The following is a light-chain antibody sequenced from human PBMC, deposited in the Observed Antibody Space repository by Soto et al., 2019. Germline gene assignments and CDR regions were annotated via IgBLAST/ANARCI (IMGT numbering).Light chain of an antibody. CDR2: DAS. J-gene: IGKJ4*01. Sequence: EIVLTQSPATLSLSPGERATLSCRASQTVGRTLAWYQQKRGQAPRLLINDASNRAPGIPGRFSGSGSGTDFTLTISSLEPEDVAVYYCQQRYDWPLTFGGGTKVEIK. CDR3: QQRYDWPLT. V-gene: IGKV3-11*01. CDR1: QTVGRT.